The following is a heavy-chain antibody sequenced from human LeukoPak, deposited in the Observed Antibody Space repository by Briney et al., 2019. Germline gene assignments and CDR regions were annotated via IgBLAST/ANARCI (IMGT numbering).Heavy chain of an antibody. D-gene: IGHD1-26*01. CDR2: ISSSSSYI. CDR3: ARDGVGARPPGNFDY. Sequence: PGGSLRLSCAASGFTFSSYSMNWVRQAPGKGLEWVSSISSSSSYIYYADSVKGRFTISRDNAKNSLYLQMNSPRAEDTAVYYCARDGVGARPPGNFDYWGQGTLVTVSS. CDR1: GFTFSSYS. V-gene: IGHV3-21*01. J-gene: IGHJ4*02.